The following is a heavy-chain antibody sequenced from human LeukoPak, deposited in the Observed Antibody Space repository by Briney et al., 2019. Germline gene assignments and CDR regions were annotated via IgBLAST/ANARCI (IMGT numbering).Heavy chain of an antibody. CDR3: ASTYYYVGGDAFDI. Sequence: AVKVTCKASGGTFSSYAISWVRQAPGQGLEWMGRIIPIFGTANYAQKFQGRVTITTDESTSTAYMELSSLRSEDTAVYYCASTYYYVGGDAFDIWGQVTMVTVSS. D-gene: IGHD3-10*02. CDR2: IIPIFGTA. V-gene: IGHV1-69*05. CDR1: GGTFSSYA. J-gene: IGHJ3*02.